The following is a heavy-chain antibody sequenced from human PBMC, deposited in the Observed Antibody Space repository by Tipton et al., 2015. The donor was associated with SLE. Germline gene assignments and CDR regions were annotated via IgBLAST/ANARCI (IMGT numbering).Heavy chain of an antibody. CDR1: GYTFTNYG. CDR2: ISAYNGNT. CDR3: ARDDPTVAGTLSDP. V-gene: IGHV1-18*04. J-gene: IGHJ5*02. Sequence: QVQLVQSGPEVKKPGASVKVSCKASGYTFTNYGLNWVRQAPGQGLEWMGWISAYNGNTKYAQKFQGRVTMTTDTSTSTAYMELRSLRSDDTAVYYCARDDPTVAGTLSDPWGQGTLVTVSS. D-gene: IGHD6-19*01.